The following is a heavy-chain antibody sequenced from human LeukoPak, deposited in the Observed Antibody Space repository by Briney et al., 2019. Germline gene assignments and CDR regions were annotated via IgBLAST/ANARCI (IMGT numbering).Heavy chain of an antibody. Sequence: GGSLRLSCVASGFTFSNYAMSWVRLAPGRGLEWVSVISGSGLTTFYADSVKGRFTISRDNSKNTLYLQMNSLRAEDTAVYYCAKERREQSRDNYFDYWGQGTLVTVSS. D-gene: IGHD1-26*01. J-gene: IGHJ4*02. V-gene: IGHV3-23*01. CDR2: ISGSGLTT. CDR1: GFTFSNYA. CDR3: AKERREQSRDNYFDY.